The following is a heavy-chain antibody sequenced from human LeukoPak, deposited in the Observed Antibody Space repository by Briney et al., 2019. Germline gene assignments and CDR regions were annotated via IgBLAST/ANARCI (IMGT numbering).Heavy chain of an antibody. D-gene: IGHD6-13*01. CDR2: ISSSSSYI. Sequence: GGSLRLSCAASGFTFSSYSMNWVRQAPGKGLEWVSSISSSSSYIYYADSVKGRFTISRDNAKNSLYLQMNSLRAEDTAVYYCASGAAAGIYYFDYWGQGTLVTVSS. V-gene: IGHV3-21*01. CDR1: GFTFSSYS. CDR3: ASGAAAGIYYFDY. J-gene: IGHJ4*02.